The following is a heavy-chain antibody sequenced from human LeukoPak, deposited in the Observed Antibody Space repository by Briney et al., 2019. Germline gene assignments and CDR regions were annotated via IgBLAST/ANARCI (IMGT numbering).Heavy chain of an antibody. Sequence: SETLSLTCSVSGGSISSSTYYWGWIRQPPGKGLEWIGSLYYSGSTYNNPSLKSRVTISVDTSKNQFSLKLSSVTAADTAVYYCARLQSVRAAGGWWFDPWGQGTLVTVSS. D-gene: IGHD2-2*01. CDR3: ARLQSVRAAGGWWFDP. CDR2: LYYSGST. V-gene: IGHV4-39*01. CDR1: GGSISSSTYY. J-gene: IGHJ5*02.